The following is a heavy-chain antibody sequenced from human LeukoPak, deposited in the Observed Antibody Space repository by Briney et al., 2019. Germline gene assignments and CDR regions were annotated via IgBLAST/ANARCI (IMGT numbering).Heavy chain of an antibody. Sequence: GGSLRLSCAASGFTFRTYAVHWVRQAPGKGLGWVAVISYDGGNKYYADSVKGRFIISRDNSKNTLYLQMNSLRAEDTAVYYCARSPYSSGWYYFDYWGQGTLVTVSS. CDR3: ARSPYSSGWYYFDY. CDR1: GFTFRTYA. CDR2: ISYDGGNK. V-gene: IGHV3-30-3*01. D-gene: IGHD6-19*01. J-gene: IGHJ4*02.